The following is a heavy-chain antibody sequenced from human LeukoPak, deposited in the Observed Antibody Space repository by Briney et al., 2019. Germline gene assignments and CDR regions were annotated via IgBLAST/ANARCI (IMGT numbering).Heavy chain of an antibody. Sequence: SETLSLTCTVSGGTIPSYYWTWIRQPPGKGLEWIAYIYYSGSTSYNPSLKSRVTISIDTSKNQFSLKLNSVTAADTAVYYCARGGGWSPYFFDSWGQGIKVTVSS. V-gene: IGHV4-59*01. J-gene: IGHJ4*02. CDR1: GGTIPSYY. CDR3: ARGGGWSPYFFDS. CDR2: IYYSGST. D-gene: IGHD6-19*01.